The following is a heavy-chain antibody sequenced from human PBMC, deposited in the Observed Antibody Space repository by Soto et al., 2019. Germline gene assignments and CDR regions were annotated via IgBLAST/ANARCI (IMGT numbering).Heavy chain of an antibody. CDR3: ARGQRIGAISAWFYY. V-gene: IGHV4-34*02. CDR2: INHGGST. J-gene: IGHJ4*02. Sequence: QVQLQQWGAGLLKPSETLSLSCAVYIGSFSGYYWSWIRQPPGKGLEWIGEINHGGSTNYNPTLKSRVTISGDTSKSQFSLRLTSVTAAATAAYYCARGQRIGAISAWFYYWGQGTLVTVSS. D-gene: IGHD5-12*01. CDR1: IGSFSGYY.